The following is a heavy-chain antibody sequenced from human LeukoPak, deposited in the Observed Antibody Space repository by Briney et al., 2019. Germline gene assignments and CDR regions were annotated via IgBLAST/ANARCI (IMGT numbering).Heavy chain of an antibody. CDR2: ISAYNGNT. CDR3: ARVLAYYYDSSGYYPYFDS. J-gene: IGHJ4*02. V-gene: IGHV1-18*01. CDR1: GYTFTSYG. D-gene: IGHD3-22*01. Sequence: ASVKVSCKASGYTFTSYGISWVRQAPGKGLEWMGWISAYNGNTKYAQKLQGRVPMTADTSTSTADMELRSLRSDDTAVYYCARVLAYYYDSSGYYPYFDSWGQGTLVTVSS.